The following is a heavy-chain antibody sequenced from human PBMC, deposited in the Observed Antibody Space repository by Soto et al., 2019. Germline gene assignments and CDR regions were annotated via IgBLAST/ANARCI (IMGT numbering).Heavy chain of an antibody. CDR1: GFTFSSYG. Sequence: GGSLRLSCSASGFTFSSYGMHWVRQAPGKGLEWVAVIWYDGSNKYYADSVKGRFTISRDNSKNTLYLQMNSLRADDTAVYYCARSLQQLVTFDYWGQGTLVTVSS. J-gene: IGHJ4*02. V-gene: IGHV3-33*01. CDR2: IWYDGSNK. D-gene: IGHD6-13*01. CDR3: ARSLQQLVTFDY.